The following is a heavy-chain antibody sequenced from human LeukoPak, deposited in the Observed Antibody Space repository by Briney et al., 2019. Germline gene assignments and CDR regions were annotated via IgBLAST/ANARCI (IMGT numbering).Heavy chain of an antibody. CDR2: IFHSGIA. CDR3: GRAGLGTAYNRFYYYMDV. V-gene: IGHV4-38-2*01. D-gene: IGHD3-16*02. CDR1: NYPITSDYY. J-gene: IGHJ6*03. Sequence: SETLSVTCAVSNYPITSDYYWVWIRQPPGQGLEWVGQIFHSGIAHYNPSLKSRVTMSVDTSRSQFSVNWSSVAAADTAVYFCGRAGLGTAYNRFYYYMDVWGKGTTVTVSS.